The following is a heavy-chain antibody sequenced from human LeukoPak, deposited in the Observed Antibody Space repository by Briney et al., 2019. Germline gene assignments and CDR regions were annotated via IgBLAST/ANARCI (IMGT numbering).Heavy chain of an antibody. CDR2: IKQDGSDT. V-gene: IGHV3-7*03. D-gene: IGHD3-22*01. CDR3: AKVEYYYDSSGYYPDAFDI. Sequence: PGGSLRLSCAVSGFTFSSYWMTWVRQAPGKGLEWVANIKQDGSDTYSVDSVKGRITISRENAKNSLYLEMNSLRVEDTAVYYCAKVEYYYDSSGYYPDAFDIWGQGPMVTVSS. CDR1: GFTFSSYW. J-gene: IGHJ3*02.